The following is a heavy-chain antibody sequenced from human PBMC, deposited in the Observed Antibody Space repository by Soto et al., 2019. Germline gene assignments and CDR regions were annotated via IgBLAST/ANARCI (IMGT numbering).Heavy chain of an antibody. CDR2: IVVGSDDT. D-gene: IGHD3-10*01. CDR3: AAQRIISGMGV. CDR1: GFTFSSSS. J-gene: IGHJ6*02. Sequence: QMQLVQSGPEVRKPGTSVKVSCKASGFTFSSSSVQWVRQARRQRLEWIGWIVVGSDDTNYAQKFQERVTITRDTSTTTAYMALSSLSSEDTAVYYCAAQRIISGMGVWGQGDTVTVPS. V-gene: IGHV1-58*01.